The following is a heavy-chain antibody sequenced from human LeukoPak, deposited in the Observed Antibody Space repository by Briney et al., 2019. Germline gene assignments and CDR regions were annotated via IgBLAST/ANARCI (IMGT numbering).Heavy chain of an antibody. CDR2: FDPEDGET. CDR1: GYTLTELS. Sequence: ASVKVSCKVSGYTLTELSMHWVRQAPGKGLEWMGGFDPEDGETIYAQKFQGRVTMTEDTSTDTAYMKLSSLRSEDTAVYYCATEPLAEGKNVISDYWGQGTLVTVSS. D-gene: IGHD3-16*02. CDR3: ATEPLAEGKNVISDY. V-gene: IGHV1-24*01. J-gene: IGHJ4*02.